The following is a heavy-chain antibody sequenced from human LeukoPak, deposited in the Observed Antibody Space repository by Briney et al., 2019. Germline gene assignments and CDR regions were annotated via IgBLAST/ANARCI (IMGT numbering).Heavy chain of an antibody. CDR3: VGMTTVTLP. Sequence: GGSLRLSCAASGFTFSSYGMHWVRQAPGKGLEWVAVIWYDGSNKYYADSVKGRFTISGDNSKNTLYLQMNSLRAEDTAVYYCVGMTTVTLPWGQGTLVTVSS. CDR2: IWYDGSNK. CDR1: GFTFSSYG. V-gene: IGHV3-33*01. D-gene: IGHD4-17*01. J-gene: IGHJ4*02.